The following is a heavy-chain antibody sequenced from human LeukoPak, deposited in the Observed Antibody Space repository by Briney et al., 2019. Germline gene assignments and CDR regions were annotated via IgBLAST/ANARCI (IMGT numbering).Heavy chain of an antibody. Sequence: ASVKVSCKASGYTFTSYDINWVRQATGQGLEWMGWMNPNSGNTGYAQKFQVRVTMTRNTSISTAYMELSSLRSEDTAVYYCARGRLSDDLEWLLPVPFDPWGQGTLVTVSS. CDR3: ARGRLSDDLEWLLPVPFDP. CDR2: MNPNSGNT. D-gene: IGHD3-3*01. J-gene: IGHJ5*02. V-gene: IGHV1-8*01. CDR1: GYTFTSYD.